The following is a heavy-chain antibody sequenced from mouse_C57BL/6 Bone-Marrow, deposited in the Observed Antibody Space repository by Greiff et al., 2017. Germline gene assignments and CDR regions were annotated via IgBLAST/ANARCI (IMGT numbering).Heavy chain of an antibody. V-gene: IGHV1-61*01. CDR3: GREGGAGDYFDY. Sequence: QVQLQQPGAELVRPGSSVKLSCKASGYTFTSYWMDWVKQRPGQGLEWIGNIYPSDSETHYNQKFKDKATLTVDKSSSTAYMQLSSLTSEDYAVYYGGREGGAGDYFDYWGQGTTLTVSA. CDR2: IYPSDSET. J-gene: IGHJ2*01. CDR1: GYTFTSYW.